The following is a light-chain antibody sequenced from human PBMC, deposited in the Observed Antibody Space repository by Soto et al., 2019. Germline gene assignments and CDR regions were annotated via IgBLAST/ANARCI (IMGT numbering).Light chain of an antibody. CDR1: VFPKQY. V-gene: IGLV3-25*02. Sequence: SYELTQPPSVLVSPGQTARITCSGVVFPKQYAYWFQQRPGQAPVLVIHKDTERPSGIPERFSGSTSGTTVTLMISGVQAEDEADYYCQSTDDSGTYVVFGGGTKVTVL. J-gene: IGLJ2*01. CDR3: QSTDDSGTYVV. CDR2: KDT.